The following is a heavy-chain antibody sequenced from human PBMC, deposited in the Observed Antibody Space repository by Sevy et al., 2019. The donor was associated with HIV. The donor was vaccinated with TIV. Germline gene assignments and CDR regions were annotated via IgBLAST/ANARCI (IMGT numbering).Heavy chain of an antibody. V-gene: IGHV3-23*01. D-gene: IGHD3-22*01. CDR2: ISGSGGNT. Sequence: GGSLRLSCAASGFTFSSYAMSWVRQAPGKGLEWVSAISGSGGNTYYADSVKGRFTISRDNSKNTLYLQMNSLRAEDTAVYYCAKEYYYDSSGSVGAFDIWGQGTMVTVSS. J-gene: IGHJ3*02. CDR1: GFTFSSYA. CDR3: AKEYYYDSSGSVGAFDI.